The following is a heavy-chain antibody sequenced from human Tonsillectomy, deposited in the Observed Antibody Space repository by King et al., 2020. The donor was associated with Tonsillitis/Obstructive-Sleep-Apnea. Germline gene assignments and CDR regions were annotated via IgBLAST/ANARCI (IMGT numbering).Heavy chain of an antibody. Sequence: VQLQESGPGLVKPSETLSLTCTVSGGSISSSSYYWGWIRQPPGKGLEGIGSIYYSGSTYYNPSLKSRVTISVDTSKNQFSLRLSSVTAADPAVDYCARRDNPRYCSSTSCYGRSQGFDYWGQGTLVTVSS. J-gene: IGHJ4*02. CDR2: IYYSGST. V-gene: IGHV4-39*01. CDR1: GGSISSSSYY. CDR3: ARRDNPRYCSSTSCYGRSQGFDY. D-gene: IGHD2-2*01.